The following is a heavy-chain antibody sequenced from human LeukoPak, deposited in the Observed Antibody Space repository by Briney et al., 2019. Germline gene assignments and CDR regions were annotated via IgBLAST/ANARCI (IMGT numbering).Heavy chain of an antibody. CDR2: IYSTGSD. Sequence: SETLSLTCSVSGASISTGSDYWTWIRQPAGKGLEWIGHIYSTGSDNYNPSLKSRVSISIDASKNQFSLKLSSVTAADTAVYYCARDVMAGTSSVDYWGQGILVTVSS. J-gene: IGHJ4*02. V-gene: IGHV4-61*09. CDR1: GASISTGSDY. CDR3: ARDVMAGTSSVDY. D-gene: IGHD6-19*01.